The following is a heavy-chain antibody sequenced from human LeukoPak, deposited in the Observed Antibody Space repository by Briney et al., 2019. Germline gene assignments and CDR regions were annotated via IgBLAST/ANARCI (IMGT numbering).Heavy chain of an antibody. CDR2: IYYSGST. Sequence: SETLSLTCTVSGGSISSGGYYWSWIRQHPGKGLEWIGYIYYSGSTYYNPSLKSRVTISVDTSKNQFSLKLSSVTAADTAVYYCARAESSGLLLWVGELLFSYWGQGTLVTVSS. CDR1: GGSISSGGYY. J-gene: IGHJ4*02. V-gene: IGHV4-31*03. D-gene: IGHD3-10*01. CDR3: ARAESSGLLLWVGELLFSY.